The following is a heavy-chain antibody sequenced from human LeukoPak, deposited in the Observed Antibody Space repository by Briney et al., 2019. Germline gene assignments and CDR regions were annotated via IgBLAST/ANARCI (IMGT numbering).Heavy chain of an antibody. V-gene: IGHV3-48*01. CDR1: GFTFSSYS. CDR2: ISSSSGAI. D-gene: IGHD1-14*01. J-gene: IGHJ4*02. Sequence: GGSLRLSCAASGFTFSSYSMNWVRQAPGKGLEWVSYISSSSGAIYYAASVKGRFTISRDNAKNSLYLQMNSLRAEDTAVYYCARGSHDRTDYWGQGTLVTVSS. CDR3: ARGSHDRTDY.